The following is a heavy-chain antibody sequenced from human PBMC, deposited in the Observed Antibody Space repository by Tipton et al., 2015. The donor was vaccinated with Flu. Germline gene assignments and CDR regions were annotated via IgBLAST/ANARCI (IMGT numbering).Heavy chain of an antibody. CDR1: GGSISSSSHY. J-gene: IGHJ2*01. CDR3: ASQLTNYWYFDF. CDR2: IYYTGYP. Sequence: LRLSCTVSGGSISSSSHYWGWIRQAPGRGLEWVGSIYYTGYPYYNSSLKSRLAMSIDTSKKQFSLRLSSVTAADTAVYYCASQLTNYWYFDFWGRGTLVTVSS. V-gene: IGHV4-39*07. D-gene: IGHD1-1*01.